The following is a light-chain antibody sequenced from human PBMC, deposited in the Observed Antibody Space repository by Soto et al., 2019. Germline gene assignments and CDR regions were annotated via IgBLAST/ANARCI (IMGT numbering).Light chain of an antibody. Sequence: DIQMTQSPSTLSGSVGDRVTVTRRASQTISSWLAWYQQKPGKAPKLLIYAASTLESGVSSRFSGRGSGTEFTLTINSLQPEDFATYYCQQYKSYLRTFGQGTKVDIK. CDR3: QQYKSYLRT. CDR2: AAS. V-gene: IGKV1-5*01. CDR1: QTISSW. J-gene: IGKJ1*01.